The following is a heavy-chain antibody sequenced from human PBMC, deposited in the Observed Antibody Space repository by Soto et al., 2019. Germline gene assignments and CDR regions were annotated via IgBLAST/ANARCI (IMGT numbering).Heavy chain of an antibody. CDR3: AKDGPVELWLRPFGYGMDV. D-gene: IGHD5-18*01. J-gene: IGHJ6*02. Sequence: EVQVLESGGGLVQPGGSLRLSCAASGFTFSSTAMSWVRQAPGKGLEWVSAISGSGGSTYYADSVKGRFTISRDNSKNTLYLQMNSLRVEDTALYYCAKDGPVELWLRPFGYGMDVWGQGTTVTGSS. CDR2: ISGSGGST. V-gene: IGHV3-23*01. CDR1: GFTFSSTA.